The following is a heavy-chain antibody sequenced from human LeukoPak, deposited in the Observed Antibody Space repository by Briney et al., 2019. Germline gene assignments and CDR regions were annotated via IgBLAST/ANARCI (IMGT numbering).Heavy chain of an antibody. D-gene: IGHD3-10*01. CDR2: FYTTGST. Sequence: PSQTLSLTCTVSGGSISSGNYYWSWIRQPAGKALEWIGRFYTTGSTNYNPSLKSRVTISVDTSKNQFSLKLNSVTAADTAVYYCARGVPSGVWFGESHYYYYMDVWGKGTTVTVSS. CDR1: GGSISSGNYY. J-gene: IGHJ6*03. V-gene: IGHV4-61*02. CDR3: ARGVPSGVWFGESHYYYYMDV.